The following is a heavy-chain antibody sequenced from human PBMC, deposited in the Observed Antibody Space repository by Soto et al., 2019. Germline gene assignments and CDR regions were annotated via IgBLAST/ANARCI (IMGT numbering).Heavy chain of an antibody. Sequence: QVQLVQSGAEVKTPGSSVKVSCKASGGNFNSFSIDWVRQAPGQGLEWMGGILPMSGRPNYAQRFQGRVTFSADKSTNTVYMEVNSLTYEDTAVYYCTRRGRQSANWFDPWGQGTLVTVSS. CDR3: TRRGRQSANWFDP. CDR2: ILPMSGRP. V-gene: IGHV1-69*06. CDR1: GGNFNSFS. J-gene: IGHJ5*02. D-gene: IGHD3-10*01.